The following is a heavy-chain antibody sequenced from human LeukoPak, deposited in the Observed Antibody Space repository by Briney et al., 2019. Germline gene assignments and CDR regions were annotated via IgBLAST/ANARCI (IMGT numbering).Heavy chain of an antibody. J-gene: IGHJ4*02. D-gene: IGHD3-22*01. CDR3: ARDFYYDSSGAFDF. V-gene: IGHV1-2*02. Sequence: ASMKVSCKASGYTFTDPYIHWVRRAPGQGLEWMGWINPNSGDTSYAQKFQGRVTMTRDTSITTAYMELSRLRSDDTAVYYCARDFYYDSSGAFDFWGQGTLVTVSS. CDR1: GYTFTDPY. CDR2: INPNSGDT.